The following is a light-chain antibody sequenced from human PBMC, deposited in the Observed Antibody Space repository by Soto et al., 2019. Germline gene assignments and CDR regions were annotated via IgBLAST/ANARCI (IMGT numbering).Light chain of an antibody. Sequence: EIVMTQSPATLYVSPGERATLSCRASQSVSSNLAWYQQKPGQAPRLLIYGASTRATGIPARFSGSGSGTEFTLTISGLQSEDFAVYYCQQYNNWPPWTFGQGTKVEIK. J-gene: IGKJ1*01. V-gene: IGKV3-15*01. CDR2: GAS. CDR1: QSVSSN. CDR3: QQYNNWPPWT.